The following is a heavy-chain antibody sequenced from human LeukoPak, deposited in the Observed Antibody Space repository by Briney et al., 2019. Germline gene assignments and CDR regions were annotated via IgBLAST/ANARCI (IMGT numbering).Heavy chain of an antibody. CDR3: TRPDDYGDY. J-gene: IGHJ4*02. CDR2: IRSKANNDAT. Sequence: GGSLRLSCAASGFTFSGSAMHWVRQASGKGLEWVGRIRSKANNDATAYAASVKGRFTISRDDSKNTAYLQMNSLKTEDTAVYYCTRPDDYGDYWGQGTLVTVSS. V-gene: IGHV3-73*01. CDR1: GFTFSGSA.